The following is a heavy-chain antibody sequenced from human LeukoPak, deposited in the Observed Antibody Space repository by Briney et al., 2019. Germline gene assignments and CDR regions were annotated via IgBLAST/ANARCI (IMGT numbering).Heavy chain of an antibody. J-gene: IGHJ4*02. Sequence: GGSLRLSCAASGFTFSSYGMHWVRQAPGKGLEFISYISSSGTIIYYADSVKGRFTISRDNSKNTLYLQMNSLRAEDTAVYYCAKDQRWLQLQLDYWGQGTLVTVSS. CDR2: ISSSGTII. V-gene: IGHV3-48*01. CDR1: GFTFSSYG. CDR3: AKDQRWLQLQLDY. D-gene: IGHD5-24*01.